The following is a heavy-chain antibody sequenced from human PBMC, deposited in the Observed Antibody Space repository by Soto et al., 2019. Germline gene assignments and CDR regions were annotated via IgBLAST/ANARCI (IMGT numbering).Heavy chain of an antibody. CDR1: GDSVSSNYY. CDR2: IYHTGTT. J-gene: IGHJ4*02. D-gene: IGHD6-19*01. V-gene: IGHV4-4*02. Sequence: QVQLQASGPGLVKPSGTLSLTCAVSGDSVSSNYYWCWVRQPPGKGLEWIGEIYHTGTTNYNPSLKSRVTISVDKSTNQFSLDLSSVIAADTAVYYCARSAGWYAVHSWCPGTLVTVSS. CDR3: ARSAGWYAVHS.